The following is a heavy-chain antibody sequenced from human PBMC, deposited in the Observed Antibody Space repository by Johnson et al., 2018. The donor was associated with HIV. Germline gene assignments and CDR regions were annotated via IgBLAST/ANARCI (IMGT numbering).Heavy chain of an antibody. D-gene: IGHD3-22*01. V-gene: IGHV3-30*03. J-gene: IGHJ3*02. CDR2: ISYDGSNK. CDR3: ARDSETSITMIVVVITGAFDI. CDR1: GFTFSNYG. Sequence: VQLVESGGGVVQPGRSLRLSCVASGFTFSNYGMHWVRQAPGKGLEWVAVISYDGSNKYYADSVKGRFTISRDNSKNTLYLQMNSLRAEDTAVYYCARDSETSITMIVVVITGAFDIWGQGTMVTVSS.